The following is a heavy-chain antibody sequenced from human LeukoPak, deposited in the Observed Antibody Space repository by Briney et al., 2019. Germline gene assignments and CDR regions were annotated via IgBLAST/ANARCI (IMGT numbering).Heavy chain of an antibody. D-gene: IGHD3-3*01. J-gene: IGHJ6*02. CDR1: GGSFSGYY. V-gene: IGHV4-34*01. CDR2: INHSGST. Sequence: PSETLSLTCAVYGGSFSGYYWSWIRQPPGKGLEWIGEINHSGSTNYNPSLMSRVTISVDTSKNQFSLKLSAVTAADTAVYYCARGSRGGSGYSAYYYYYYGMDVWGQGTTVTVSS. CDR3: ARGSRGGSGYSAYYYYYYGMDV.